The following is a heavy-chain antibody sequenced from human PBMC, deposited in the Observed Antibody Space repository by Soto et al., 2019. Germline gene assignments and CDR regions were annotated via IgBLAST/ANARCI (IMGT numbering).Heavy chain of an antibody. D-gene: IGHD2-21*02. CDR1: GYTFTRNW. CDR2: IFPIDSDT. Sequence: GESLKISCKGPGYTFTRNWIGWVRQMPGKGLEWMGIIFPIDSDTRYSPSSQGQVTISADNSISTAYLQWSSLKASDTAIYYCATPGGRDFNDFDAWSQGTMVTVS. CDR3: ATPGGRDFNDFDA. V-gene: IGHV5-51*01. J-gene: IGHJ3*01.